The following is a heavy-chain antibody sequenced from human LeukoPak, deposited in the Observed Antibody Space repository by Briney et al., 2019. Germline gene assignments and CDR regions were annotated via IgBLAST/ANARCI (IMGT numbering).Heavy chain of an antibody. D-gene: IGHD1-26*01. J-gene: IGHJ4*02. V-gene: IGHV3-30*02. CDR1: EFIFSDYD. CDR3: ARTRLGTSTSFYFDL. CDR2: IRYDGRSE. Sequence: HSGGSLRLSCVASEFIFSDYDMHWVRQAPGKGLEWVALIRYDGRSEYYSGYMQGRFTISRDNSKNNLFLNMNNLGPEDTAVYFCARTRLGTSTSFYFDLWGRGTLVTVSS.